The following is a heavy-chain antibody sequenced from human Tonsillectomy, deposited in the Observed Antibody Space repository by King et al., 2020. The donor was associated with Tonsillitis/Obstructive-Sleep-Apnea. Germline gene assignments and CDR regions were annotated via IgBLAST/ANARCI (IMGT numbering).Heavy chain of an antibody. CDR1: GGTFSSYA. CDR2: IIPIFGTA. D-gene: IGHD2-2*01. Sequence: VQLVESGAEVKKPGSSVKVSCKASGGTFSSYAISWVRQAPGQGLEWMGGIIPIFGTANYAQEFQGRVTITADESPSTAYMELSSLRSEDTAVYYCARERLYCSSTSCYLSVYWGQGTLVTVSS. J-gene: IGHJ4*02. V-gene: IGHV1-69*01. CDR3: ARERLYCSSTSCYLSVY.